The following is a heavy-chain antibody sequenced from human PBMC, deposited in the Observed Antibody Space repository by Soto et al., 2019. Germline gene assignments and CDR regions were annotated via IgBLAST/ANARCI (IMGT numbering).Heavy chain of an antibody. J-gene: IGHJ4*02. CDR2: INPNSGGT. CDR3: ARDGGWNDETLDY. Sequence: QVQLVQSGAEVKKPGASVKVSCKASGYTFTGYYMHWVRQAPGQGLEWMGWINPNSGGTNYAQKFQGWVTMTRDTTISTAYRELSRLRSDDTAVDYCARDGGWNDETLDYWGQGTLVTVSS. CDR1: GYTFTGYY. V-gene: IGHV1-2*04. D-gene: IGHD1-1*01.